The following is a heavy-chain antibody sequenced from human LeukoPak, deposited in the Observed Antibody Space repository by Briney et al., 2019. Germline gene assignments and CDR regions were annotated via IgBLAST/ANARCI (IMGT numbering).Heavy chain of an antibody. CDR2: ISPGGDTP. D-gene: IGHD5/OR15-5a*01. CDR1: GFTFSNHG. Sequence: PGGSLRLSCAASGFTFSNHGMNWVRQAPGKGLEWVSGISPGGDTPYCADSVRGRFTISRDNSKNTMYLQMNSLRAEDTAVYYCAKVSTGHLYYFDYWGQGTLVTVSS. CDR3: AKVSTGHLYYFDY. J-gene: IGHJ4*02. V-gene: IGHV3-23*01.